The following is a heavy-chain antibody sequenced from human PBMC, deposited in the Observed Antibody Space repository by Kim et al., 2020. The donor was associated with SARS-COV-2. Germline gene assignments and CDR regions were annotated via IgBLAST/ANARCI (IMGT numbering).Heavy chain of an antibody. D-gene: IGHD6-13*01. CDR2: IYYSGST. Sequence: SETLSLTCTVSGGSISSSSYYWGWIRQPPGKGLEWIGSIYYSGSTYYNPSLKSRVTISVDTSKNQFSLKLSSVTAADTAVYYCATSGYSSSWYHYYYYYGMDVLGQGTTVTVSS. CDR3: ATSGYSSSWYHYYYYYGMDV. J-gene: IGHJ6*02. V-gene: IGHV4-39*01. CDR1: GGSISSSSYY.